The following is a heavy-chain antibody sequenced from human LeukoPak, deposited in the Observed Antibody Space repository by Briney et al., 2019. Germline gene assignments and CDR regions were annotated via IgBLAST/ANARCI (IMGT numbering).Heavy chain of an antibody. CDR2: ISAYNGNT. J-gene: IGHJ4*02. V-gene: IGHV1-18*01. Sequence: ASVKVSCKASGYTFTSYGISWVRQAPGQGLEWMGWISAYNGNTNYAQKFQGRVTITADKSTSTAYMELSSLRSEDTAVYYCARGFGELHHFDYWGQGTLVTVSS. CDR3: ARGFGELHHFDY. D-gene: IGHD3-10*01. CDR1: GYTFTSYG.